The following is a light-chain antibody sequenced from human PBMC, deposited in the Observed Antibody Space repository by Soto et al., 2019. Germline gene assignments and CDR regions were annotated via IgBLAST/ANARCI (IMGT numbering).Light chain of an antibody. V-gene: IGLV1-44*01. J-gene: IGLJ1*01. CDR2: TNN. CDR1: SSNIGSNT. CDR3: ASWDDSLNGDV. Sequence: QSVLTQPPSASGTPGQRVTISCSGGSSNIGSNTVNWYQQLPGTAPKLLIYTNNQRPSGVPDRFSGSKSGTSASLAIGGLQSEDDAVYYCASWDDSLNGDVFGTGTKLTVL.